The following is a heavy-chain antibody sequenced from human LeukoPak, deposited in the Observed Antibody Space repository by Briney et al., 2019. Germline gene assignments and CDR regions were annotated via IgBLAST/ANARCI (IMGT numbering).Heavy chain of an antibody. CDR1: GGSFSGYY. V-gene: IGHV4-34*01. D-gene: IGHD3-3*01. J-gene: IGHJ6*03. CDR2: INHSGST. CDR3: ARDFWEGYYYYYYMDV. Sequence: SETLSLTCAVYGGSFSGYYWSWIRQPPGKGLEWIGEINHSGSTNYNPSLKSRVTISVDTSKNQFSLKLSPVTAADTAVYYCARDFWEGYYYYYYMDVWGKGTTVTISS.